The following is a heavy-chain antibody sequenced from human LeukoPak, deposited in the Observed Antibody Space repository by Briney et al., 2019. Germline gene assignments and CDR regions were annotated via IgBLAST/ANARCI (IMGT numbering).Heavy chain of an antibody. V-gene: IGHV3-9*01. CDR1: GFTFDDYA. D-gene: IGHD6-19*01. CDR2: ISWNSGSI. Sequence: QPGRSLRLSCAASGFTFDDYATHWVRQAPGKGLEWVSGISWNSGSIGYADSVKGRFTISRDNAKNSLYLQMNSLRAEDTALYYCAKDPRRYSSGQYYFDYWGQGTLVTVSS. J-gene: IGHJ4*02. CDR3: AKDPRRYSSGQYYFDY.